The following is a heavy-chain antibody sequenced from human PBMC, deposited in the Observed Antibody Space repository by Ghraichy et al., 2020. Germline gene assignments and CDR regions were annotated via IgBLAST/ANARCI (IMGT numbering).Heavy chain of an antibody. V-gene: IGHV3-30*04. Sequence: GGSLRLSYAASGFTFSSYAIHWVRQAPGKGLEWVAVISYDGSNKYYADSVKGRFTISRDNSKNTLYLQMNSLRAEDTAVYYCARVGLHYDAFDIWGQGTMVTVSS. CDR1: GFTFSSYA. CDR3: ARVGLHYDAFDI. J-gene: IGHJ3*02. D-gene: IGHD3-16*01. CDR2: ISYDGSNK.